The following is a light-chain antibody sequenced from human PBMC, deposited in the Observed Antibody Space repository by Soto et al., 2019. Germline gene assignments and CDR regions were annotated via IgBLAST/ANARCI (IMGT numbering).Light chain of an antibody. Sequence: QSVLTQPASVSGSPGQSITISCTGTSSDIGAYNYVSWYQQHPGKAPKLMICDVSDRPSGVSNRFSGSKSGNTASLTISGLQAEDEADYYCSSYTSSNTLYVFGTGTRSPS. CDR1: SSDIGAYNY. J-gene: IGLJ1*01. CDR3: SSYTSSNTLYV. V-gene: IGLV2-14*01. CDR2: DVS.